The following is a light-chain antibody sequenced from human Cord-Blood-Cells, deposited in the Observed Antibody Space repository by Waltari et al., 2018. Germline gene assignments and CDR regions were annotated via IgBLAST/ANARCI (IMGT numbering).Light chain of an antibody. Sequence: PGERATLSCRASQSVSSNLAWYQQKPGQAPRLLIYGASTRATGIPARFSGSGSGTEFTLTISSLQSEDFAVYYCQQYNNWPYSFGQGTKLEIK. J-gene: IGKJ2*03. CDR2: GAS. CDR3: QQYNNWPYS. V-gene: IGKV3-15*01. CDR1: QSVSSN.